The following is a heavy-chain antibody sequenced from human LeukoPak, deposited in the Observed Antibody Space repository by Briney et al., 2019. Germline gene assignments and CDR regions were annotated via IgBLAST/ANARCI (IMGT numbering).Heavy chain of an antibody. Sequence: GGSLRLSCAASGFTFSSYWMSWVRQAPGKGLEWVANIKQDGSEKYYVDSVKGRFTISRDNAKNSLYLQMNSLRAEDTAVYYGAREKEQLLDDAFDIWGQGTMVTVSS. CDR3: AREKEQLLDDAFDI. CDR1: GFTFSSYW. CDR2: IKQDGSEK. J-gene: IGHJ3*02. D-gene: IGHD6-19*01. V-gene: IGHV3-7*01.